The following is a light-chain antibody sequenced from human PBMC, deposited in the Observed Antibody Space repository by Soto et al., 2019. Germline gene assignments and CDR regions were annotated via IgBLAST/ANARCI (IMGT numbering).Light chain of an antibody. CDR1: ENINTY. CDR2: DAS. V-gene: IGKV3-11*01. J-gene: IGKJ4*01. CDR3: QHRNNGPLT. Sequence: IVLTQSPATLSVSPGETATLSCRASENINTYLAWYQQKPGQAPKLLIYDASNRATGIPARFSASGSGTDFTLTISSLEPEDFAVYYCQHRNNGPLTCGGGTKVEIK.